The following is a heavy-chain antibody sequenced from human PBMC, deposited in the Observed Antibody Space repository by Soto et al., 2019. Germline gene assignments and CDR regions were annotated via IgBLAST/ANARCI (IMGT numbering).Heavy chain of an antibody. Sequence: QITLNESGPAQVKPRQTLTLTCTFSGFSLTTSGVGVGWIRQSPGRAPEWLALIYWDDDKRYSPSLKSRLTITKDASMSQVVLTMADLDPADTATYYCAHRVLRTVFGLVTTTAIYFDFWGQGTPVAVSS. D-gene: IGHD3-3*01. J-gene: IGHJ4*02. CDR2: IYWDDDK. CDR1: GFSLTTSGVG. CDR3: AHRVLRTVFGLVTTTAIYFDF. V-gene: IGHV2-5*02.